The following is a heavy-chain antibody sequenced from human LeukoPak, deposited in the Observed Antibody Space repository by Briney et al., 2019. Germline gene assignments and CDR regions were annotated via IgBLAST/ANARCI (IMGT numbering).Heavy chain of an antibody. CDR2: INHSEST. Sequence: SETLSLTCAVYGGSFSAYYWTWIRQPPGKGLEWIGEINHSESTNYNPSLKSRVTISADTSKNQFSLKLSSVTAADTAVYYCARGRGAVAGYFDYWGQGTLVTVSS. D-gene: IGHD6-19*01. V-gene: IGHV4-34*01. CDR1: GGSFSAYY. J-gene: IGHJ4*02. CDR3: ARGRGAVAGYFDY.